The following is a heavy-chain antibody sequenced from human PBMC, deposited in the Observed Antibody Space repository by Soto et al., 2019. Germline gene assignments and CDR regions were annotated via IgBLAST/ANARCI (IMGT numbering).Heavy chain of an antibody. V-gene: IGHV3-72*01. J-gene: IGHJ4*02. CDR3: ASSLGYCSSTTCHHYYFDY. CDR2: TRNKANSYAT. D-gene: IGHD2-2*01. CDR1: GFTFSDHY. Sequence: EVQLVESGGGLVQPGGSLRLSCAASGFTFSDHYMDWVRQAPGKGLEWVGRTRNKANSYATEYAASVKGRFTISRDDSKNTLYLQMNSLTTEDTAVYYCASSLGYCSSTTCHHYYFDYWGQGTLVTVSS.